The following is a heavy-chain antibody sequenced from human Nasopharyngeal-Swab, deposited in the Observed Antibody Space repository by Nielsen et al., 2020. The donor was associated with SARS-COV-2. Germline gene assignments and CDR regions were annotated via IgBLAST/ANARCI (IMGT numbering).Heavy chain of an antibody. CDR3: ARDPTPLNYYYYYMDV. Sequence: RQAPGKGLEWIGYIYYSGSTYYNPSLKSRVTISVDTSKNQFSLKLSSVTAADTAVYYCARDPTPLNYYYYYMDVWGKGTTVTVSS. V-gene: IGHV4-30-4*01. J-gene: IGHJ6*03. CDR2: IYYSGST.